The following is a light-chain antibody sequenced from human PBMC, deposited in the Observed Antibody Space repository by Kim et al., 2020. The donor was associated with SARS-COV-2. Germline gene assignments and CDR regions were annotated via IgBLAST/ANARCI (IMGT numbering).Light chain of an antibody. CDR3: QLGFT. J-gene: IGKJ3*01. CDR2: DAS. CDR1: QSVSSY. Sequence: ATLSLSPGERATLSCRASQSVSSYLAWYQQKPGQAPRLLIYDASNRATGIPARFSGSGSGTDFTLTISSLEPEDFAVYYCQLGFTFGPGTKVDIK. V-gene: IGKV3-11*01.